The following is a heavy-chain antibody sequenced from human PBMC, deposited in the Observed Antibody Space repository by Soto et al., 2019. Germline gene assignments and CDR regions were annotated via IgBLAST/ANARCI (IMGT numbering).Heavy chain of an antibody. CDR3: AREGIEYSSSSFLPGGY. V-gene: IGHV3-21*01. J-gene: IGHJ4*02. CDR2: ISSSSSYI. Sequence: GGSLRLSCAASGFTFSSYSMNWVRQAPGKGLEWVSSISSSSSYIYYADSVKGRFTISRDNAKNSLYLQMNSLRAEDTAVYYCAREGIEYSSSSFLPGGYWGQGTLVTVSS. CDR1: GFTFSSYS. D-gene: IGHD6-6*01.